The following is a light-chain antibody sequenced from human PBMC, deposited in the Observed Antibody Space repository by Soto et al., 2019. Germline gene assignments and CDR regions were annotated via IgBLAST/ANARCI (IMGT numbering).Light chain of an antibody. J-gene: IGKJ4*01. V-gene: IGKV3-15*01. CDR2: GAS. CDR1: QNIGSN. Sequence: EIVMTQSPATLSVSPGERATLSCRASQNIGSNLAWYQQKSGQAPRLLIYGASNRATGVPAKFSGSGSGTEFTLTISSLQSEDFAVYYCLQCDKWPPILTFGGGTKVDIK. CDR3: LQCDKWPPILT.